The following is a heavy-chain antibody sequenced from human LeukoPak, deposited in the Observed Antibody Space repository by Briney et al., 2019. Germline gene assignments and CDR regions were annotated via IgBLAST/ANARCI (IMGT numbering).Heavy chain of an antibody. J-gene: IGHJ6*03. D-gene: IGHD2-8*01. CDR2: INHSGST. CDR1: GGSFSGYY. CDR3: ARVRGVLMMYAPRKYMDV. Sequence: PSETLSLTWAVYGGSFSGYYWSWIRQPPGKGLEWIGEINHSGSTNYNPSLKSRVTISVDTSKNQFSLKLSSVTAADTAVYYCARVRGVLMMYAPRKYMDVWGKGTTVTVSS. V-gene: IGHV4-34*01.